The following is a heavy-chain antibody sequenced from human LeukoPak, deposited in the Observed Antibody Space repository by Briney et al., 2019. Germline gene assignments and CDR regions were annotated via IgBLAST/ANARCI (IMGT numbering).Heavy chain of an antibody. J-gene: IGHJ4*02. CDR2: INPNSGGT. CDR3: ARARAIVPAPLGY. Sequence: ASVKVSCKASGYTFTGYYMHWVRQAPGQGLESMGWINPNSGGTNYAQKFQGRVTMTRDTSISTAYMELSRLRSDDTAVYYCARARAIVPAPLGYWGQGTLVTVSS. V-gene: IGHV1-2*02. D-gene: IGHD2-2*01. CDR1: GYTFTGYY.